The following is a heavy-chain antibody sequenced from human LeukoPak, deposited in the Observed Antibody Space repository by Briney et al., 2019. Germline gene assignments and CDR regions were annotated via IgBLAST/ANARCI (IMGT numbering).Heavy chain of an antibody. CDR3: ARRERDYYDSSGYYSDYREWYFDL. CDR2: ISYDGSNK. D-gene: IGHD3-22*01. Sequence: GRSLRLSCAASGFPFSIYGMHWVRQAPGKGLEWVAVISYDGSNKYYADSVKGRFTISRDNSKNTLYLQMNSLRAEDTAVYYCARRERDYYDSSGYYSDYREWYFDLWGRGTLVTVSS. J-gene: IGHJ2*01. CDR1: GFPFSIYG. V-gene: IGHV3-30*03.